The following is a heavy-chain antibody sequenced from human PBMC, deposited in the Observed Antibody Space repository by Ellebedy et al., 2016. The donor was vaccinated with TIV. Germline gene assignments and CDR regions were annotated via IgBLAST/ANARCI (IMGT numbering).Heavy chain of an antibody. J-gene: IGHJ6*04. Sequence: GESLKISXAASGFTFSSYNMNWVRQAPGKGLEWVSYISSRSNIIYYGDSVKGRFTISRDNAKNTVYLQMNSLRDEDTAVYYCARDNSYAMDVWGKGTTVTVSS. CDR2: ISSRSNII. CDR3: ARDNSYAMDV. CDR1: GFTFSSYN. V-gene: IGHV3-48*02. D-gene: IGHD5-18*01.